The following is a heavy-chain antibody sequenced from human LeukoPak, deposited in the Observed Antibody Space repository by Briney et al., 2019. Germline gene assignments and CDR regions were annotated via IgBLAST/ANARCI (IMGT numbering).Heavy chain of an antibody. CDR1: GDSVSSNSAA. CDR3: ARAPQYYGSGSYLYYYYYMDV. V-gene: IGHV6-1*01. D-gene: IGHD3-10*01. J-gene: IGHJ6*03. CDR2: TYYRSKWYN. Sequence: SQTLSLTCAISGDSVSSNSAAWNWIRQSPSRGLEWLGRTYYRSKWYNDYAVSVKSRITINPDTSKNQFSLQLNSVTPEDTAVYYCARAPQYYGSGSYLYYYYYMDVWGKGTTVTISS.